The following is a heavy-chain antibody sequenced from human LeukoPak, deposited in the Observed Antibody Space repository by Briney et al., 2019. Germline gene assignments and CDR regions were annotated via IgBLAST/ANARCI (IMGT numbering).Heavy chain of an antibody. CDR1: GYTFTRYD. D-gene: IGHD6-13*01. CDR2: INPNSGNT. CDR3: ARDRTPAADYEFDY. V-gene: IGHV1-8*01. Sequence: GASVKVSCKASGYTFTRYDINWVRQATGQGLEWMGWINPNSGNTGYAQKFQGRVTMTRNTSISTAYMELSSLRSEDTAVYYCARDRTPAADYEFDYRGQGSLVSVSS. J-gene: IGHJ4*02.